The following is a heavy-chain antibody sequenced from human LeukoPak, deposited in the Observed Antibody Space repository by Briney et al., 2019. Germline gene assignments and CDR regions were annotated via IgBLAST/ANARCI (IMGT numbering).Heavy chain of an antibody. D-gene: IGHD2-2*01. J-gene: IGHJ6*02. Sequence: ASVKVSCKVSGYTLTELSMHWVRQAPGKGLEGMGGFDPEDGETIYAQKFQGRVNMTEATSTDTAYMELNSLRSDDTAVYYCATDPGEIVPAAKGPRGDYCYGMDVWGQGTTVTVSS. V-gene: IGHV1-24*01. CDR1: GYTLTELS. CDR2: FDPEDGET. CDR3: ATDPGEIVPAAKGPRGDYCYGMDV.